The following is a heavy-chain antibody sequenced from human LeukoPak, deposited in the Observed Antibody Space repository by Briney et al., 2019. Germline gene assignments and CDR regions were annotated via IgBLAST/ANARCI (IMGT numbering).Heavy chain of an antibody. V-gene: IGHV4-59*01. CDR3: ARGSSSWYPDYYYYYVDV. J-gene: IGHJ6*03. CDR2: IYYSGST. Sequence: PSETLSLTCTVSGGSISSYYWSWIRQPPGKGLEWIGYIYYSGSTNYNPSLKSRVTISVDTSKNQFSLKLSSVTAADTAVYYCARGSSSWYPDYYYYYVDVWGKGTTVTVSS. D-gene: IGHD6-13*01. CDR1: GGSISSYY.